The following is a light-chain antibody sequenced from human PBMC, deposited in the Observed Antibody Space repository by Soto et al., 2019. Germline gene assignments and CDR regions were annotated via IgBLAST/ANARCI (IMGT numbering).Light chain of an antibody. Sequence: DILMTQSPDSLAVSLGERATINCKSSQSVLYSSNNKNYLAWYQQKPGQPPKLLIYWASTRESGVPDRFSGSGSGTDFTLTISSLQAEDVAVYYCQQYYSTPTWTFGQGTKV. CDR3: QQYYSTPTWT. CDR2: WAS. J-gene: IGKJ1*01. CDR1: QSVLYSSNNKNY. V-gene: IGKV4-1*01.